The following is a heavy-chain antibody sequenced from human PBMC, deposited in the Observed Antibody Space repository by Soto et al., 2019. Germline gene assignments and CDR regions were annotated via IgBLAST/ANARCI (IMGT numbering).Heavy chain of an antibody. J-gene: IGHJ5*02. CDR1: GGSISSYY. CDR3: ARRLELPGWFDP. V-gene: IGHV4-59*12. Sequence: PSETLSLTCTVSGGSISSYYWSWIRQPPGKGLEWIGEIYHSGSTNYNPSLKSRVTISVDKSKNQFSLKLSSVTAADTAVYYCARRLELPGWFDPWGQGTLVTVSS. CDR2: IYHSGST. D-gene: IGHD1-7*01.